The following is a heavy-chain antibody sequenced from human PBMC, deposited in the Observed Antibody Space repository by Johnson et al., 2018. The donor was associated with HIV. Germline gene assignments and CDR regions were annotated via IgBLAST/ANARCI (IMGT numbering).Heavy chain of an antibody. Sequence: VQLVESGGRVVCPGGSLRLSCAASGFTFSSYDMHWVRQAKGKGLEWVSAIGTAGDTYYPGSVKGRFTISRENAKNSLYLQMNSLRAGDTAVYYCAREGMYSSYQGSFDIWGQGTMVTVSS. V-gene: IGHV3-13*01. CDR3: AREGMYSSYQGSFDI. CDR2: IGTAGDT. CDR1: GFTFSSYD. J-gene: IGHJ3*02. D-gene: IGHD6-6*01.